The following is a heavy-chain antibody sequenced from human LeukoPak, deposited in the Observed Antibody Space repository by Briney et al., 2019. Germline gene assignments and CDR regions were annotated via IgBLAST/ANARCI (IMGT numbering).Heavy chain of an antibody. J-gene: IGHJ4*02. Sequence: ASVKVSCKASGYTFTGYYMHWVRQAPGQGLEWMGWINPNSGGTNYAQKFQGRVTMTRDTSISTAYMELSRLRSDDTAVYYCARDHERVWYYDSSGSVSMDYWGQGTLVTVSS. CDR1: GYTFTGYY. D-gene: IGHD3-22*01. V-gene: IGHV1-2*02. CDR2: INPNSGGT. CDR3: ARDHERVWYYDSSGSVSMDY.